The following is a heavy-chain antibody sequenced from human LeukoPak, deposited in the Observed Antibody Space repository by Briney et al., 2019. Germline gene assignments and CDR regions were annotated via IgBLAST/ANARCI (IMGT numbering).Heavy chain of an antibody. CDR2: ISSSSSYI. CDR1: GFTFSSYS. D-gene: IGHD3-9*01. CDR3: ARSLNDGNPHVLRYFDWLPSFGYYYGMDV. V-gene: IGHV3-21*01. J-gene: IGHJ6*02. Sequence: PGGSLRLSCAASGFTFSSYSMYWVRQAPGKGLEWVSSISSSSSYIYYADSVKGRFTISRDNAKNSLYLQMNSLRAEDTAVYYCARSLNDGNPHVLRYFDWLPSFGYYYGMDVWGQGTTVTVSS.